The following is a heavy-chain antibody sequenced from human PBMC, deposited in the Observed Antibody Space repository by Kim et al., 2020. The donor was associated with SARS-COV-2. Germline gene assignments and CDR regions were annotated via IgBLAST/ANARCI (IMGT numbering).Heavy chain of an antibody. Sequence: SETLSLTCTVSGGSISSGGYYWSWIRQHPGKGLEWIGYIYYSGSTYYNPSLKSRVTISVDTSKNQFSLKLSSVTAADTAVYYCARGQRITMVRGGVWFDPWGQGTLVTVSS. CDR1: GGSISSGGYY. D-gene: IGHD3-10*01. V-gene: IGHV4-31*03. CDR3: ARGQRITMVRGGVWFDP. CDR2: IYYSGST. J-gene: IGHJ5*02.